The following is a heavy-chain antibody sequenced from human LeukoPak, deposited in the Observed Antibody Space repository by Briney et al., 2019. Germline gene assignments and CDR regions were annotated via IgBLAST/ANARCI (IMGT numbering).Heavy chain of an antibody. V-gene: IGHV3-48*03. Sequence: QAGGSLRLSCAASGFTFSTYEMNWVRQAPGKGLEWVSYIIGSGRTIYYADSVKGRFTISRDNAKNSLYLQMNSLRTEDTAVYYCASSTAIGYWGQGTLVTVSS. CDR1: GFTFSTYE. CDR2: IIGSGRTI. J-gene: IGHJ4*02. CDR3: ASSTAIGY.